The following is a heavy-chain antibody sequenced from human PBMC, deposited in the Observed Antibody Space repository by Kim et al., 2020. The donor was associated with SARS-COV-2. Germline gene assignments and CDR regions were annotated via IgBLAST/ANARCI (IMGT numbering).Heavy chain of an antibody. V-gene: IGHV4-31*03. D-gene: IGHD3-3*01. CDR3: ARVMRERSTSFGVVGALDY. CDR2: IYYSGST. CDR1: GGSISSGGYY. J-gene: IGHJ4*02. Sequence: SETLSLTCTVSGGSISSGGYYWSWIRQHPGKGLEWIGYIYYSGSTYYNPSLKSRVTISVDTSKSQFSLKLSSVTAADTAVYYCARVMRERSTSFGVVGALDYGGQRTRDTVPS.